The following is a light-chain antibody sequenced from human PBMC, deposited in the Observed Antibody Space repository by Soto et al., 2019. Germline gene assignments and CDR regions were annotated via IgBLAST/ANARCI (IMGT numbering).Light chain of an antibody. Sequence: DIQMTQSPSSLSASVGDRVTITCRASQSIGSYLNWFQQKPGKAPKLLIYAATSLQSGVPSRCSGSGSGTDFTLTISSLQPQDFATYYCQESYSVPFFSFGPGTKVNIK. CDR3: QESYSVPFFS. CDR1: QSIGSY. V-gene: IGKV1-39*01. J-gene: IGKJ3*01. CDR2: AAT.